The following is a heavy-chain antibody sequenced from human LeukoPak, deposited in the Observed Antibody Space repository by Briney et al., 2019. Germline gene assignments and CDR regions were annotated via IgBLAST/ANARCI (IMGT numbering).Heavy chain of an antibody. CDR2: IRYDGSNK. J-gene: IGHJ4*02. D-gene: IGHD3-22*01. CDR1: GFTFSSYG. CDR3: AKDEYYYDSSGYRSYYFDY. V-gene: IGHV3-30*02. Sequence: GGSLRLSCAASGFTFSSYGMHWVRQAPGKGLEWVAFIRYDGSNKYYADSVKGRFIISRDNSKNTLYLQMNSLRAEDTAVYYCAKDEYYYDSSGYRSYYFDYWGQGTLVTVSS.